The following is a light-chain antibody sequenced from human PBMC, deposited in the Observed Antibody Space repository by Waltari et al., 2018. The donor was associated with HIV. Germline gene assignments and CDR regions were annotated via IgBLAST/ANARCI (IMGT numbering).Light chain of an antibody. Sequence: DIVMTQSPDSLAVSLGERATINCKSSPSVFYSSNNKNYLAWYPQKPGQPPKLLIYWASTRESGVPDRFSGSGSGTDFTLTISSLQAEDVAVYYCQQYYSTPIAFGPGTKVHIK. V-gene: IGKV4-1*01. CDR3: QQYYSTPIA. J-gene: IGKJ3*01. CDR2: WAS. CDR1: PSVFYSSNNKNY.